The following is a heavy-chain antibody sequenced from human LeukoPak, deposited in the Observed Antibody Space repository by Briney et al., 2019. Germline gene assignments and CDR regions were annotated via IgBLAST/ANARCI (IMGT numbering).Heavy chain of an antibody. D-gene: IGHD3-9*01. CDR3: ARRDDGYFDWLFDY. CDR2: INPNSGGT. Sequence: GASVKVSCKASGYTFTGYYMHWVRQAPGQGLEWMGWINPNSGGTNYAQKFQGRVTMTRDTSISTAYMELSSLRSEDTAVYYCARRDDGYFDWLFDYWGQGTLVTVSS. J-gene: IGHJ4*02. CDR1: GYTFTGYY. V-gene: IGHV1-2*02.